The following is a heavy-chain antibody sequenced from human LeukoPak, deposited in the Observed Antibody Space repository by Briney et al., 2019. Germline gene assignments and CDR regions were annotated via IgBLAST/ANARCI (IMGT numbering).Heavy chain of an antibody. CDR2: IWYDGSNK. V-gene: IGHV3-33*01. Sequence: PGGSLRLSCAASGFTFSSYGMHWVRQAPGKGLEWVAVIWYDGSNKYYADSVKDRFTISRDNSKNTLYLQMNSLRAEDTAVYYCARGYYDSSGLVGDAFDIWGQGTMVTVSS. D-gene: IGHD3-22*01. CDR3: ARGYYDSSGLVGDAFDI. CDR1: GFTFSSYG. J-gene: IGHJ3*02.